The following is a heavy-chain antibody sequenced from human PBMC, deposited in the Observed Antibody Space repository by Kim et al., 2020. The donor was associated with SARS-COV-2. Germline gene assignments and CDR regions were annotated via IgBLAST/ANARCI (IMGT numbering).Heavy chain of an antibody. D-gene: IGHD3-10*01. V-gene: IGHV4-59*13. CDR1: GGSISSYY. Sequence: SETLSLTCTVSGGSISSYYWSWIRQPPGKGLEWIGYIYYSGSTNYNPSLKSRVTISVDTSKNQFSLKLSSVTAADTTVYYCARVLWFGELLQPPRVPHFDLWGRGTLVTVSS. CDR2: IYYSGST. J-gene: IGHJ2*01. CDR3: ARVLWFGELLQPPRVPHFDL.